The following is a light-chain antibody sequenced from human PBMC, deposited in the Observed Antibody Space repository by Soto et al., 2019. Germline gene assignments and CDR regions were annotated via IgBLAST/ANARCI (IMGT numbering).Light chain of an antibody. Sequence: ETVMTQSPGTLSVSPGERATLSCRASQSVSSNLAWYPQKPGQAPRLLIYGASTRATGIPARFSGSGSGTEFTLIISSLQSEDVAVYYCQQYNNWPPLTFGGGTKVEI. J-gene: IGKJ4*01. CDR3: QQYNNWPPLT. CDR1: QSVSSN. V-gene: IGKV3-15*01. CDR2: GAS.